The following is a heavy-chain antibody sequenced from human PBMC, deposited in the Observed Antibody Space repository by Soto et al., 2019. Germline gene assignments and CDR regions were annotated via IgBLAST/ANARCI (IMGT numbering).Heavy chain of an antibody. V-gene: IGHV1-69*06. CDR1: GGTFSSYA. J-gene: IGHJ6*02. Sequence: SVKVSCKASGGTFSSYAISWVRQEHGQGLEWMGGIIPIFGTANYAQKFQGRVTITADKSTSTAYMELSSLRSEDTAVYYRARDLVVVVPASNPTYYYYGMDVRGQGTTVTVPS. CDR2: IIPIFGTA. D-gene: IGHD2-2*01. CDR3: ARDLVVVVPASNPTYYYYGMDV.